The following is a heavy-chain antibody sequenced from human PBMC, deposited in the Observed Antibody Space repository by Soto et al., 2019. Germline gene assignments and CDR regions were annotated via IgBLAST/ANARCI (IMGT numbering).Heavy chain of an antibody. CDR2: IYYSGST. CDR3: ARGIVVVIRAGWFDP. J-gene: IGHJ5*02. CDR1: GGSISSSSYY. V-gene: IGHV4-39*01. Sequence: SETLSLTCTVSGGSISSSSYYWGWIRQPPGKGLEWIGSIYYSGSTYYNPSLKSRVTISVDTSKNQFSLKLSSVTAADTAVYYCARGIVVVIRAGWFDPWGQGTLVT. D-gene: IGHD3-22*01.